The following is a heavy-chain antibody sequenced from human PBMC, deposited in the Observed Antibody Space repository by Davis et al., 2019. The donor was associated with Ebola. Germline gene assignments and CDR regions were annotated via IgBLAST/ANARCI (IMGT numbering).Heavy chain of an antibody. J-gene: IGHJ4*02. CDR1: GFTFSTYS. D-gene: IGHD1-26*01. V-gene: IGHV3-21*04. CDR3: ARGARGGATNFDY. CDR2: ISSDSDYI. Sequence: GESLKISCAASGFTFSTYSMSWVRQAPGKGLEWVSSISSDSDYIYYADSAKGRFTISRDNSNDRLFLQMNSLRAEDTAIYYCARGARGGATNFDYWGQGTLVTVSS.